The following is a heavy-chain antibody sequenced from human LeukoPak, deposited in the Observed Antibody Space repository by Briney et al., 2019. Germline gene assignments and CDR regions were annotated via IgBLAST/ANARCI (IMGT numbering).Heavy chain of an antibody. CDR1: GGSISSSSYY. CDR3: ARVDRGTYYYDSSGYRFGAFDI. D-gene: IGHD3-22*01. J-gene: IGHJ3*02. CDR2: IYYSGST. Sequence: SETLSLTCTVSGGSISSSSYYWGWIRQPPGKGLEWIGSIYYSGSTYYNPSLKSRVTISVDTSKNQFSLKLSSVTAADTAVYYCARVDRGTYYYDSSGYRFGAFDIWGQGTMVTVSS. V-gene: IGHV4-39*07.